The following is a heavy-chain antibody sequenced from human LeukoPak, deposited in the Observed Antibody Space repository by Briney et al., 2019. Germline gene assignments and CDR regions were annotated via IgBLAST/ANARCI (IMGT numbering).Heavy chain of an antibody. V-gene: IGHV4-31*03. CDR3: ARRHYYDSSGYYYYGMDV. J-gene: IGHJ6*02. Sequence: SETLSLTCTVSGGSISSSSYYWGWIRQHPGKGLEWIGYIYYSGSTYYNPSLKSRVTISVDTSKNQFSLKLSSVTAADTAVYYCARRHYYDSSGYYYYGMDVWGQGTTVTVSS. CDR2: IYYSGST. D-gene: IGHD3-22*01. CDR1: GGSISSSSYY.